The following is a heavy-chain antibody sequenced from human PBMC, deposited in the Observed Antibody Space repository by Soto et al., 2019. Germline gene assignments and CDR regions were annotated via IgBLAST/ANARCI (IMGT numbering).Heavy chain of an antibody. CDR1: GGSISSYY. D-gene: IGHD1-26*01. V-gene: IGHV4-59*01. Sequence: SETLSLTCTVSGGSISSYYWSWIRQPPGKGLEWIGYIYYSGSTNYNPSLKSRVTISVDTSKNQFSLKLSSVTAADMAVYYCARVRVGATTGHFDYWGQGTLVTVSS. CDR3: ARVRVGATTGHFDY. CDR2: IYYSGST. J-gene: IGHJ4*02.